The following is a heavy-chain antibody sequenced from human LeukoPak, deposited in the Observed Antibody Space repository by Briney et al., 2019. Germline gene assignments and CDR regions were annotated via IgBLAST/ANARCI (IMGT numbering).Heavy chain of an antibody. J-gene: IGHJ5*02. Sequence: SETLSLTCTVSGGSISSYYWSWIRQPPGKGLEWIGYIYYSGSTNYNPSLKSRVTISVDTSKNQFSLKLSSVTAADTAVYYCARRRYSSGYNWFDPWGQGTLVTVSS. CDR3: ARRRYSSGYNWFDP. D-gene: IGHD6-25*01. CDR2: IYYSGST. V-gene: IGHV4-59*08. CDR1: GGSISSYY.